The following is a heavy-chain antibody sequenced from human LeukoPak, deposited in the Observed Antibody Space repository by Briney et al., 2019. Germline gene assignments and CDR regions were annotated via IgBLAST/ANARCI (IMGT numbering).Heavy chain of an antibody. Sequence: SETLPLTCTVSGGSVSSGSYYWSWIRQPPGKGLEWIGYIYYSGSTNYNPSLKSRVTISVDTSKNQFSLKLSSVTAADTAVYYCASTYYYGSGSWYYFDYWGQGTLVTVSS. CDR1: GGSVSSGSYY. D-gene: IGHD3-10*01. CDR3: ASTYYYGSGSWYYFDY. J-gene: IGHJ4*02. V-gene: IGHV4-61*01. CDR2: IYYSGST.